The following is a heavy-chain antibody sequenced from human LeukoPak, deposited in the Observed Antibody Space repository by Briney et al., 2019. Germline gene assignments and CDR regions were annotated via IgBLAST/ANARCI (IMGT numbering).Heavy chain of an antibody. CDR3: TTATVAGPLYFDY. CDR2: IKSKTDGGTT. D-gene: IGHD6-19*01. J-gene: IGHJ4*02. Sequence: GGSLRLSCAASGFTFSNAWMSWVRQAPGKGLEWVGRIKSKTDGGTTDYAVPVKGRFTISRDDSKNTLYLQMNSLKTEDTAVYYCTTATVAGPLYFDYWGQGTLVTVSS. V-gene: IGHV3-15*01. CDR1: GFTFSNAW.